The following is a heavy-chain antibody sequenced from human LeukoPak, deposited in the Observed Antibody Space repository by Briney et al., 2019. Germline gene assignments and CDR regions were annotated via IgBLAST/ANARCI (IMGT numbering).Heavy chain of an antibody. J-gene: IGHJ4*02. CDR2: IKQDGSEK. V-gene: IGHV3-7*05. CDR3: ARDGFGNPLGY. CDR1: GVTFNSYW. Sequence: PGGSLRLSCAGSGVTFNSYWMSWVRQAPGKGLEWVANIKQDGSEKYYVDSVKGRFTISRDNAKNSLYLQMNSLRAEDTAVYYCARDGFGNPLGYWGQGALVTVSS. D-gene: IGHD4-23*01.